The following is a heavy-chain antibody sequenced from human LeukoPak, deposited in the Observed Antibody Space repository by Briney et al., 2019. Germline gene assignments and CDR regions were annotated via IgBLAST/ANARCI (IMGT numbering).Heavy chain of an antibody. Sequence: GGSLRVSCAASGFTVSSNYMSWVRQAPGKGLEWVSSIYSGGSTYYADSVKGRFTISRDSSKNTLYLQMSSLRAEDTAVYYCARGHNWNDRGAFDIWGQGTMVTASS. CDR3: ARGHNWNDRGAFDI. J-gene: IGHJ3*02. V-gene: IGHV3-53*01. CDR2: IYSGGST. CDR1: GFTVSSNY. D-gene: IGHD1-1*01.